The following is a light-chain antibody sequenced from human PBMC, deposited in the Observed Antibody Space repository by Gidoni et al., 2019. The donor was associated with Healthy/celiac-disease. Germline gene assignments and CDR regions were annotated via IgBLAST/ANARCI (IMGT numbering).Light chain of an antibody. CDR1: QSVSSN. CDR2: GAS. Sequence: EIVMTQSPATLSVSPGERATLSCRASQSVSSNLAWYQQKPGQAPRLLIYGASTRATGIPARFSGSGSGTEFTLTISSLQSEDFAVYSCQQYNNWPSPVYTFXQXTNLEIK. J-gene: IGKJ2*01. V-gene: IGKV3-15*01. CDR3: QQYNNWPSPVYT.